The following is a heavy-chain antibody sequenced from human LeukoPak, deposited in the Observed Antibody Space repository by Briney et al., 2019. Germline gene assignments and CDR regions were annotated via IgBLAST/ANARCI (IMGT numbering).Heavy chain of an antibody. J-gene: IGHJ4*02. V-gene: IGHV3-30*02. CDR2: IRYDGSNK. D-gene: IGHD5-18*01. CDR1: GFTFSSYG. CDR3: AKDKVDTAGSVFDY. Sequence: GGSLRLSCAASGFTFSSYGMHWVRQAPGKGLEWVAFIRYDGSNKYYADSVKGRFTISRDNSKNRLYLQMNSLRAEDTAVYYCAKDKVDTAGSVFDYWGQGTLVTVSS.